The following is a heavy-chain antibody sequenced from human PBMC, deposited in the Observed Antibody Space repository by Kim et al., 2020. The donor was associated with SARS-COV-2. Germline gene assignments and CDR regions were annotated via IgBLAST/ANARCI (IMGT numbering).Heavy chain of an antibody. Sequence: GGSLRLSCAASGFTFSSYGMHWVRQAPGKGLEWVAVIWYDGSNKYYADSVKGRFTISRDNSKNTLYLQMNSLRAEDTAVYYCARDEYQLLYTSYYYYYGMDVWGQGTTVTVSS. CDR1: GFTFSSYG. D-gene: IGHD2-2*02. V-gene: IGHV3-33*01. CDR3: ARDEYQLLYTSYYYYYGMDV. J-gene: IGHJ6*02. CDR2: IWYDGSNK.